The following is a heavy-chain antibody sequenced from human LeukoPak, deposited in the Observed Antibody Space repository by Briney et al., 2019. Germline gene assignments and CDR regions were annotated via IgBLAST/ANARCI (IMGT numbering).Heavy chain of an antibody. CDR3: AKMSYYYDSSDASFDY. CDR1: GFTFSSYW. Sequence: PGGSLRLSCAASGFTFSSYWMSWVRQAPGKGLEWVSAISGSGGSTYYADSVKGRFTISRDNSKNTLYLQMNSLRAEDTAVYYCAKMSYYYDSSDASFDYWGQGTLVNVS. D-gene: IGHD3-22*01. CDR2: ISGSGGST. V-gene: IGHV3-23*01. J-gene: IGHJ4*02.